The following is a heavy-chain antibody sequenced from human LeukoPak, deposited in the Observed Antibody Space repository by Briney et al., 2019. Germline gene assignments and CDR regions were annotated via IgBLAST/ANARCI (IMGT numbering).Heavy chain of an antibody. CDR3: ARDSAPVRASWYFDL. V-gene: IGHV4-59*11. CDR2: VHSSGST. D-gene: IGHD1-26*01. Sequence: SETLSLTCTVSGHSFRNHYWTWIRKPPGKTLEWIGYVHSSGSTKYNPSLRSRVTISLDTSKNQFSLKLSSVTAADTAVYYCARDSAPVRASWYFDLWGRGTLVTVSS. J-gene: IGHJ2*01. CDR1: GHSFRNHY.